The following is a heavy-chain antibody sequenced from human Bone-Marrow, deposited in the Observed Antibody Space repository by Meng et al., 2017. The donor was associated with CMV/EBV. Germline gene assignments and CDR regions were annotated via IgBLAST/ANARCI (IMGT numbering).Heavy chain of an antibody. V-gene: IGHV1-2*02. D-gene: IGHD1-26*01. CDR1: GYTFTGYY. Sequence: ASVKVSCKASGYTFTGYYMHWVRQAPGQGLEWMGWINPNSGGTNYAQKFQGRVTMTRDTSISTAYMELSRLRSDDTAVYYCARAAWELLLGFDYWGQGTLVTVYS. CDR2: INPNSGGT. CDR3: ARAAWELLLGFDY. J-gene: IGHJ4*02.